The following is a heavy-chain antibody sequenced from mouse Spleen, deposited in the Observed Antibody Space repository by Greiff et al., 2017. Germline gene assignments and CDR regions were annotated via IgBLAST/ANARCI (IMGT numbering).Heavy chain of an antibody. V-gene: IGHV5-9-1*01. D-gene: IGHD3-2*02. Sequence: EVMLVESGGGLVKPGGSLKLSCAASGFTFSSYAMSWVRQTPEKRLEWVATISSGGSYTYYPDSVKGRFTISRDNAKNTLYLQMSSLRSEDTAMYYCARQAGSFDYWGQGTTLTVSS. J-gene: IGHJ2*01. CDR2: ISSGGSYT. CDR1: GFTFSSYA. CDR3: ARQAGSFDY.